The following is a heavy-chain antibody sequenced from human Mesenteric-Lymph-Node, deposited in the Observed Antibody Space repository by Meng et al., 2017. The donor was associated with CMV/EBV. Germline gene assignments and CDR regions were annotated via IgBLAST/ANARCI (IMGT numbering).Heavy chain of an antibody. J-gene: IGHJ4*02. CDR3: ARGDLYSSSWYRYFDY. CDR2: ISSSGSTI. V-gene: IGHV3-48*03. CDR1: GFTFSSYE. D-gene: IGHD6-13*01. Sequence: GESLKISCAASGFTFSSYEMNWVRQAPGKGLEWVSYISSSGSTIYYADSVKGRFTISRDNAKNSLYLQMNSLRAEDTAVYYCARGDLYSSSWYRYFDYWGQGTLVTVSS.